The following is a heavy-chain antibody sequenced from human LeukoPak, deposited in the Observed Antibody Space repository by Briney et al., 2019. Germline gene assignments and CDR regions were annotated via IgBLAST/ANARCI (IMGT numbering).Heavy chain of an antibody. CDR2: IYTSGST. CDR3: ARDPY. J-gene: IGHJ4*02. V-gene: IGHV4-61*02. Sequence: TLSLTCTVSGGSISSGSYYWSWIRQPAGKGLEWIGRIYTSGSTNYNPSLKSRVTISVDTSKNQFSPKLSSVTAADTAVYYCARDPYWGQGTLVTVSS. CDR1: GGSISSGSYY.